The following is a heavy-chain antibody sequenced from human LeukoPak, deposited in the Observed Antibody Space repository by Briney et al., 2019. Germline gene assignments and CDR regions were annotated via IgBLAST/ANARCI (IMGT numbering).Heavy chain of an antibody. Sequence: GGSLRLSCAASGVTLSTYAMSWARQAPGKGLEWVSSISSSSSYIYYADSVKGRFTISRDNAKNSLYLQMNSLRAEDTAVYYCARVSPFDYWGQGTLVTVSS. V-gene: IGHV3-21*01. CDR3: ARVSPFDY. CDR2: ISSSSSYI. J-gene: IGHJ4*02. CDR1: GVTLSTYA.